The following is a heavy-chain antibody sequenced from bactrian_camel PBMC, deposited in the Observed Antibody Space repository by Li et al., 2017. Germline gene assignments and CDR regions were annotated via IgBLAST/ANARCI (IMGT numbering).Heavy chain of an antibody. V-gene: IGHV3S6*01. J-gene: IGHJ4*01. Sequence: HVQLVESGGGLVQPGGSLRLSCAASGFIFSSYWMYWVRQAPGKGLEWVPSAQGRFTVSRDNTKNTVYLQMNSLKPEDTAVYYCAPLPLGLNRLSGIVMRSGCDHWGQGTQVTVS. CDR3: APLPLGLNRLSGIVMRSGCDH. D-gene: IGHD5*01. CDR1: GFIFSSYW.